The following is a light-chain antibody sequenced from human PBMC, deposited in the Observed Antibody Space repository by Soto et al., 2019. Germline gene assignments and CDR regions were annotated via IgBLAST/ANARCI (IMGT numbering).Light chain of an antibody. V-gene: IGKV3-11*01. CDR3: QQSSNWPPEIT. Sequence: EIVLTQSPASLSLSPGDRATLSCRASQSVPRHLAWYQQRPGQAPRLLIYDASSRATGIPDRFSGSGSGTDFILTISRLEPEDFAVYYCQQSSNWPPEITFGQGTRLEIK. CDR1: QSVPRH. J-gene: IGKJ5*01. CDR2: DAS.